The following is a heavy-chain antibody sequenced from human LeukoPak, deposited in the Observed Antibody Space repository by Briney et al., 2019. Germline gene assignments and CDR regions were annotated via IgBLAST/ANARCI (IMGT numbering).Heavy chain of an antibody. Sequence: GGSLRLSCEVSGFTFSSYWMNWVRQAPGKGLEWVANIKQDGSDKYYVDSVKGRFTISRDNSKNTLYLQMNSLRAEDTAVYYCARDGRHGMDVWGQGTTVTVSS. J-gene: IGHJ6*02. D-gene: IGHD1-26*01. CDR1: GFTFSSYW. CDR2: IKQDGSDK. V-gene: IGHV3-7*01. CDR3: ARDGRHGMDV.